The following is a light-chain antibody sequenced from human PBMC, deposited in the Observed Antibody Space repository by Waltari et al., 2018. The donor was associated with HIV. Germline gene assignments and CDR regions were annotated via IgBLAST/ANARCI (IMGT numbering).Light chain of an antibody. Sequence: SYELTQPPSLSVSPGQTASITCSGDTLGDKYACWYQQTPGQSPVLVIYQDNKRTSGIPERFSGSNSGNTATLTISGTQAMDEADYHCQAWDSSTVVFGGGTKLTVL. CDR1: TLGDKY. V-gene: IGLV3-1*01. CDR2: QDN. CDR3: QAWDSSTVV. J-gene: IGLJ2*01.